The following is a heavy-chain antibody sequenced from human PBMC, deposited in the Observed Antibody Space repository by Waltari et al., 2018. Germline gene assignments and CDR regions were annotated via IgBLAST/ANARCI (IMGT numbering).Heavy chain of an antibody. CDR2: IWYDGSHQ. Sequence: QVQLVESGGGVVQPGRSLRLSCAASGFSLKNHGMHWFRQAPGKGLEWVALIWYDGSHQNYGDSVKGRFTISRDTSKNTLYLQINSLRVEDTAVYYCAREARSSPAGYFDYWGQGTLVTVSS. CDR3: AREARSSPAGYFDY. V-gene: IGHV3-33*01. CDR1: GFSLKNHG. J-gene: IGHJ4*02.